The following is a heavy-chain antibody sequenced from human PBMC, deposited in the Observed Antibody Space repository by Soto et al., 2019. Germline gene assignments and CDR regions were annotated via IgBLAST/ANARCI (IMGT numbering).Heavy chain of an antibody. V-gene: IGHV3-15*07. D-gene: IGHD3-10*02. CDR3: TVITMLGRIGY. CDR2: IRSKGDAATT. J-gene: IGHJ4*02. CDR1: GFTFSNAW. Sequence: GGSLRLSCAASGFTFSNAWMNWVRQAPGKGLEWVGRIRSKGDAATTDYAAPVKGRFTISRDDSKNTLYLQMNSLKFEDTAVYYCTVITMLGRIGYWGRGTLVTVSS.